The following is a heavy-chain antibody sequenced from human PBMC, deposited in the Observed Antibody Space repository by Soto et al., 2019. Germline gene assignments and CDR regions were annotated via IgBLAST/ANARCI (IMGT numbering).Heavy chain of an antibody. J-gene: IGHJ4*02. CDR3: ARDQGGTRGYSGYDAFDY. V-gene: IGHV1-69*01. Sequence: HGQLVQSGAEVKKPGSAVKVSCRASGGTFNRHAVSWVRQAPVQGLEWRGGIIPMLNKVTDVEKLQGRVTITADESTTTVYMELSSLTSEDTAVYFCARDQGGTRGYSGYDAFDYWGQGTLVTVSS. CDR1: GGTFNRHA. D-gene: IGHD5-12*01. CDR2: IIPMLNKV.